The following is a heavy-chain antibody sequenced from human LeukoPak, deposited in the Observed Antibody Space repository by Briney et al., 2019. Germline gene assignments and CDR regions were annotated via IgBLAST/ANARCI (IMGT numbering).Heavy chain of an antibody. Sequence: GGTLRLSCAASGFTFSSYWMHWVRQDPGKGLEWVSAISGSDAGTYYADSVKGRFTISRDNSKNTLYLQMNRLRAEDTAVYYCAKGSRGSCSRTYCYPFDYWGQGTLVTVSS. CDR3: AKGSRGSCSRTYCYPFDY. D-gene: IGHD2-2*01. V-gene: IGHV3-23*01. J-gene: IGHJ4*02. CDR2: ISGSDAGT. CDR1: GFTFSSYW.